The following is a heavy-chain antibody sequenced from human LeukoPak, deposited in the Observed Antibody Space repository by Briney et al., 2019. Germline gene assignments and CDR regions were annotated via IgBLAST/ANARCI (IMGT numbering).Heavy chain of an antibody. V-gene: IGHV1-2*04. D-gene: IGHD3-10*01. CDR1: GYTFTSYG. Sequence: ASVKVSCKASGYTFTSYGISWVRQAPGQGLEWMGWINPNSGGTNYAQKFQGWVTMTRDTSISTAYMELSRLRSDDTAVYYCARDLYGSGSYYHHHNFDYWGQGTLVTVSS. CDR2: INPNSGGT. J-gene: IGHJ4*02. CDR3: ARDLYGSGSYYHHHNFDY.